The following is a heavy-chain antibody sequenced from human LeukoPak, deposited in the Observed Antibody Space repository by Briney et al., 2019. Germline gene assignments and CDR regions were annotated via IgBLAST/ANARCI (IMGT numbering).Heavy chain of an antibody. CDR3: AKVMKGSERLTMVRGVIIKTAGLYYMDV. D-gene: IGHD3-10*01. Sequence: GGSLRLSCAASGFTLSSYAMSWVRQAPGKGLEWVSSISASGGSTNYADSVKGRFTISRDNSKNTVFLQMNSLRAEDTAVYYCAKVMKGSERLTMVRGVIIKTAGLYYMDVWGKGTTVTVSS. CDR2: ISASGGST. CDR1: GFTLSSYA. J-gene: IGHJ6*03. V-gene: IGHV3-23*01.